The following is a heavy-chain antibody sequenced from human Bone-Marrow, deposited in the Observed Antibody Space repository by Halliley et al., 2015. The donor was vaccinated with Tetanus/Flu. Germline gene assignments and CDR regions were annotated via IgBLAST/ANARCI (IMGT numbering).Heavy chain of an antibody. Sequence: SLRLSCAASGLTVSSSYMSWVRQAPGKGLEWVSFIYSGGSSMYADSVTGRFTISRDSSKNTLYLQMNSLGADDTAVYFCAGRTVFSNSSHFDYRGLGSLATVSS. V-gene: IGHV3-53*01. J-gene: IGHJ4*02. CDR3: AGRTVFSNSSHFDY. D-gene: IGHD6-6*01. CDR2: IYSGGSS. CDR1: GLTVSSSY.